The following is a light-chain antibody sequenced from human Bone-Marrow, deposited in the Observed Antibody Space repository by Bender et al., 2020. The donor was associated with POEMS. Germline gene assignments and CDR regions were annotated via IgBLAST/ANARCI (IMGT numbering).Light chain of an antibody. CDR3: SSYAGSSSVV. V-gene: IGLV2-14*03. J-gene: IGLJ2*01. CDR1: SGDVGGYDY. Sequence: HSALTQPASVSGSPGQSITISCTGTSGDVGGYDYVSWYQQHPGKAPKLMIYHVSNRPSGVSNRFSGSKSGNSASLTISGLQPEDEADYYCSSYAGSSSVVFGGGTKLTVL. CDR2: HVS.